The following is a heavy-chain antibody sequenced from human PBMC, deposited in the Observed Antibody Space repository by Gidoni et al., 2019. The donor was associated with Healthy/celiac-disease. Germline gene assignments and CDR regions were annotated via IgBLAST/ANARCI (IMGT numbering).Heavy chain of an antibody. Sequence: EVQLVESGGGLVQPGGSLRLSCAASGCTFSSYWMHWVRQAPGKGLVWVSRINSDGSSTSYADSVKRRFTTSRDNAKNTLYLQMNSLRAEDTAVYYCARDRIYCSSTSCYYYYGMDIWGQGTTVTVSS. CDR2: INSDGSST. V-gene: IGHV3-74*01. D-gene: IGHD2-2*01. CDR3: ARDRIYCSSTSCYYYYGMDI. J-gene: IGHJ6*02. CDR1: GCTFSSYW.